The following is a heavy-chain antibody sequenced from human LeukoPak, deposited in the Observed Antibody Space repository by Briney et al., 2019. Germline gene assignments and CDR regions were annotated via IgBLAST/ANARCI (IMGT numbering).Heavy chain of an antibody. CDR3: ARSQLRYFDWWSPTLDY. J-gene: IGHJ4*02. V-gene: IGHV3-7*01. CDR2: IKQDGSEK. Sequence: GGSLRLSCAASGFTFSSYWMSWVRQAPGKGLEWVANIKQDGSEKYYVDSVKGRFTISRDNAKNSLYLQTNSLRAEDTAVYYCARSQLRYFDWWSPTLDYWGQGTLVTVSS. D-gene: IGHD3-9*01. CDR1: GFTFSSYW.